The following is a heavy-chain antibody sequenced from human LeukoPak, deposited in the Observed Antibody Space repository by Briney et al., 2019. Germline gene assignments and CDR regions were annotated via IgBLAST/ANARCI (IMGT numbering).Heavy chain of an antibody. D-gene: IGHD2-2*01. CDR2: ISYDGSNK. CDR3: ARPKVVVPAAIYTLDY. Sequence: GRSLRLSCAASGFTFSSYGMHWVRQAPGKGLEWVVVISYDGSNKYYADSVKGRFTISRDNSKNTLYLQMNSLRAEDTAVYYCARPKVVVPAAIYTLDYWGQGTLVTVSS. J-gene: IGHJ4*02. CDR1: GFTFSSYG. V-gene: IGHV3-30*03.